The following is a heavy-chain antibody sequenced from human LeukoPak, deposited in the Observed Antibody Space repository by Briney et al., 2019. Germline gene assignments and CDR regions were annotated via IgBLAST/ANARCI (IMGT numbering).Heavy chain of an antibody. CDR1: GYTFTSYG. J-gene: IGHJ5*02. CDR3: ARDRDVEAAAMGGWFDP. D-gene: IGHD2-2*01. Sequence: ASVKVSCKASGYTFTSYGISWVRQAPGQGLEWMGWISAYNGNTNYAQKLQGRVTMTTDTSTSTAYMELRSLRSDDTAVYYCARDRDVEAAAMGGWFDPWGQGTLVTVSS. CDR2: ISAYNGNT. V-gene: IGHV1-18*01.